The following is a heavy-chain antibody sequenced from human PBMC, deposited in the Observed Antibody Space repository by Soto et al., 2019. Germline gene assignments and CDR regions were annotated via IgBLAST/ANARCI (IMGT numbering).Heavy chain of an antibody. Sequence: SETLSLTCSVSGGSISRSTYYWGWIRQPPGKGLEWIAIIYDNGKTYYSPSLKSRVTISVDMSKNQFSLKLSSVTAADTAVYYCARHKAQDDWLDPWGQGTLVTVSS. CDR1: GGSISRSTYY. V-gene: IGHV4-39*01. CDR2: IYDNGKT. J-gene: IGHJ5*02. CDR3: ARHKAQDDWLDP.